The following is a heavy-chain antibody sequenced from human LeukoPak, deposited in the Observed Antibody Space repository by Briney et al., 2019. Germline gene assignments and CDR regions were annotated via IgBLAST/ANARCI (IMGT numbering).Heavy chain of an antibody. Sequence: SETLSLTCAFSGGSFSGYSWSWIRQTPGQGLEWLGGSNHRGSTNYNPSLKSRVTISVDASKSQFSLKLSSVTAADTAVYYCARVSRWFLAVAGYADYWGQGTQVTVSS. CDR1: GGSFSGYS. CDR3: ARVSRWFLAVAGYADY. CDR2: SNHRGST. V-gene: IGHV4-34*01. J-gene: IGHJ4*02. D-gene: IGHD6-19*01.